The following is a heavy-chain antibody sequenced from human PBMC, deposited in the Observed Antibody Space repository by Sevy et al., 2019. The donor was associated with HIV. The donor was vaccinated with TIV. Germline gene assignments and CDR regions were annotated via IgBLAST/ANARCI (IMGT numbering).Heavy chain of an antibody. CDR2: MFYRGGT. CDR3: ARLSAVSRSYNFDY. V-gene: IGHV4-61*01. D-gene: IGHD4-4*01. CDR1: GDSVSSDNYY. J-gene: IGHJ4*02. Sequence: SETLSLTCTVSGDSVSSDNYYWSWIRQPPGKGLEWIGDMFYRGGTNYNPSLKSRVTISVDTSKNQFSLKLNSVTAADTAVYYCARLSAVSRSYNFDYWGQGTLVTVSS.